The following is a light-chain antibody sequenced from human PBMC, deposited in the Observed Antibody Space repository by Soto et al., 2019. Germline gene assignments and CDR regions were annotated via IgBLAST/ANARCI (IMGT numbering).Light chain of an antibody. CDR3: CSYAGSSTYV. V-gene: IGLV2-23*01. CDR2: EDS. CDR1: SSDFGSYNL. Sequence: QSALTQPASVSGSPRQSITISCTGTSSDFGSYNLVSWYQQHPGKAPKLMIYEDSKRPSGVSNRFSGSKSGNTASLTISGLQAEDDADYYCCSYAGSSTYVFGTGTKVTVL. J-gene: IGLJ1*01.